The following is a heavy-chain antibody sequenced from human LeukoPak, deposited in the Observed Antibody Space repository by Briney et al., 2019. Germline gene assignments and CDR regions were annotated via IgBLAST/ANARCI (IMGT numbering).Heavy chain of an antibody. CDR3: AREAVYSSSSEY. CDR1: GYTFSSYG. J-gene: IGHJ4*02. V-gene: IGHV1-18*01. CDR2: ISAYNGNT. D-gene: IGHD6-13*01. Sequence: ASVKVSCKASGYTFSSYGTSWVRQAPGQGLEWMGWISAYNGNTNYAQKLQGRVTMTTDTSTSTAYMELRSLRSDDTAVYYCAREAVYSSSSEYWGQGTLVTVSS.